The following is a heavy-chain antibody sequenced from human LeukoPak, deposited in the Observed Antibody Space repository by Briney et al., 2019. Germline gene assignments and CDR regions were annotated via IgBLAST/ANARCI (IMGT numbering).Heavy chain of an antibody. D-gene: IGHD6-13*01. Sequence: PGGSLRLSCAASGFTFSSYGMHWVRQAPGKGLEWVAVISYDGSNKYYADPVKGRFTISRDNSKNTLYLQMNSLRAEDTAVYYCANLGSSWYADYWGQGTLVTVSS. CDR2: ISYDGSNK. CDR1: GFTFSSYG. V-gene: IGHV3-30*18. CDR3: ANLGSSWYADY. J-gene: IGHJ4*02.